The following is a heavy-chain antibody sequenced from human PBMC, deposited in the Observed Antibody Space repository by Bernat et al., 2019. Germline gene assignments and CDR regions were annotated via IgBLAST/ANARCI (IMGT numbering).Heavy chain of an antibody. J-gene: IGHJ4*02. D-gene: IGHD6-19*01. CDR1: GFTFSSYG. CDR3: VKTEGWLVSRPPFDY. V-gene: IGHV3-30*18. CDR2: ISYDGRDK. Sequence: QVQLVESGGGVVQPGTSLRLSCAASGFTFSSYGMHWVRQAPGTGLEWVALISYDGRDKYYVASVKGRFTISRDNSKNTLYLQMNSLSDEDTAVYHCVKTEGWLVSRPPFDYWGQGTLVTVSS.